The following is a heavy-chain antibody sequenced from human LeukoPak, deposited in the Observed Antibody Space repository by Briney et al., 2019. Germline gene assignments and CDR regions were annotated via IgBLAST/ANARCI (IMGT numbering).Heavy chain of an antibody. D-gene: IGHD4-17*01. CDR3: ATGVNHGDYHLRPFDY. CDR1: GYTLTELS. Sequence: ASVKVSCKVSGYTLTELSMHWVRQAPGKGLEWMGGFDPEDGETIYAQKFQGRVTMTEDTSTDTAYMELSSLRSEDTAVYYCATGVNHGDYHLRPFDYWGQGTLVTVSS. CDR2: FDPEDGET. V-gene: IGHV1-24*01. J-gene: IGHJ4*02.